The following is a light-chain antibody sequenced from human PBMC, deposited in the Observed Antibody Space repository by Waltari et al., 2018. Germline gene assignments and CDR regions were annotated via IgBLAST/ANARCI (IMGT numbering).Light chain of an antibody. V-gene: IGKV4-1*01. CDR2: WAS. CDR1: QRLLYNSNDKNY. Sequence: DIVMTQSPDSLAVSLGGRVTINSKTTQRLLYNSNDKNYLAWYQQKPGQPPRLLFYWASTRHSGVPDRFSGSGSATDFTLTISSLQAEDVAVYCCQQYYSRRTFGQGTRVEIK. J-gene: IGKJ1*01. CDR3: QQYYSRRT.